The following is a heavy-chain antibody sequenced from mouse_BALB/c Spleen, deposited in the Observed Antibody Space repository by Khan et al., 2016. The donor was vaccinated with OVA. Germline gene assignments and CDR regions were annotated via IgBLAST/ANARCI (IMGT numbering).Heavy chain of an antibody. CDR1: GYAFTNYL. CDR3: AREYVKWFSD. CDR2: INTGTGDA. J-gene: IGHJ3*01. V-gene: IGHV1-54*01. D-gene: IGHD2-10*02. Sequence: QVQLQQSGAELVRPGTSVKLSCKASGYAFTNYLIEWVKQRPGQGLEWSGVINTGTGDANYNAKFKDKATLTDDISSSTAYMQLSCLTTDQSADSICAREYVKWFSDWGQGTLVTVAA.